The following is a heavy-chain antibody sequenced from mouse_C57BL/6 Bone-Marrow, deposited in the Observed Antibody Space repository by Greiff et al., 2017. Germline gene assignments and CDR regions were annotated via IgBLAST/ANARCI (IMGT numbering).Heavy chain of an antibody. CDR3: ARHGYFDV. V-gene: IGHV5-6*01. CDR1: GFTFSSYG. CDR2: ISSGGSYT. J-gene: IGHJ1*03. Sequence: VQLKASGGDLVKPGGSLKLSCAASGFTFSSYGMSWVRQTPDKRLEWVATISSGGSYTYYPDSVKGRFTISRDNAKNTLYLQMSSLKSEDTAMYYCARHGYFDVWGTGTTVTVSS.